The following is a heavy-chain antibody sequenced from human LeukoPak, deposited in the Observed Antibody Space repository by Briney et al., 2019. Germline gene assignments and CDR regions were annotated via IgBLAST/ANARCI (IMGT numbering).Heavy chain of an antibody. D-gene: IGHD6-13*01. CDR1: GGTFSSYA. Sequence: ASVKVSCKASGGTFSSYAISWVRQAPGQGLEWMGGIIPIFGTANYAQKFQGRVTITADESTSTAYMELSSLRSEDSAVYYCARCKAAAVNYYFDYWGQGTLVTVSS. CDR2: IIPIFGTA. CDR3: ARCKAAAVNYYFDY. V-gene: IGHV1-69*13. J-gene: IGHJ4*02.